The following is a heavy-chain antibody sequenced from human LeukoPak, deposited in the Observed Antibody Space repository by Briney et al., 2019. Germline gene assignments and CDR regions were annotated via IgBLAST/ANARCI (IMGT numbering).Heavy chain of an antibody. D-gene: IGHD5-18*01. CDR2: IIPILGIA. Sequence: ASVKVSCKASGGTFSSYTISWVRQAPGQGLEWMGRIIPILGIANYAQKFQGRATITADKSTSTAYMELSSLRSEDTAVYYCARGVDTAMVVIEEDYWGQGTLVTVSS. J-gene: IGHJ4*02. CDR1: GGTFSSYT. CDR3: ARGVDTAMVVIEEDY. V-gene: IGHV1-69*02.